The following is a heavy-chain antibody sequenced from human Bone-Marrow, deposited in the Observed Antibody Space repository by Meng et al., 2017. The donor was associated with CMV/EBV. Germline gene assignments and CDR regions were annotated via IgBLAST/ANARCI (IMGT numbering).Heavy chain of an antibody. CDR1: GFAFSTYA. J-gene: IGHJ4*02. CDR2: ISYDGGNK. Sequence: GESLKISCAASGFAFSTYAMHWVRQAPGKGLEWVAVISYDGGNKYYTDSVKGRFTISRDNSKNTLFLQMNSLRAEDTAVYFCARDYYQYYFDYWGQGTLVTVSS. V-gene: IGHV3-30-3*01. CDR3: ARDYYQYYFDY. D-gene: IGHD3-10*01.